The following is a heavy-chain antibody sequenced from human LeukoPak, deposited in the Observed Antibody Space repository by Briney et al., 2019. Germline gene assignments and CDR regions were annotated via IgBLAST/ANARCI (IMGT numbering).Heavy chain of an antibody. CDR1: GFTFSSYS. D-gene: IGHD3/OR15-3a*01. CDR3: ARMDVGDY. CDR2: ISSSSTI. J-gene: IGHJ4*02. V-gene: IGHV3-48*04. Sequence: GGSLRLSCAASGFTFSSYSMNWVRQAPGKGLEWVSYISSSSTIYYADSVKGRFTISRDNAKNSLYLQMNSLRAEDTAVYYCARMDVGDYWGQGTLVTVSS.